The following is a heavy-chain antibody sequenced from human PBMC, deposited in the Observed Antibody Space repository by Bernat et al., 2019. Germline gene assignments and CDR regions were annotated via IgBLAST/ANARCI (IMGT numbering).Heavy chain of an antibody. Sequence: EVQLVESGGGLVQPGESLRLSCAASGFTFSSYWMTWVRQVPGKGLEWVANIIQDGSEKYYLDSVRGRFTISRDNAKNSLYLQMNSLRAEDTAEYYCARAQDVVVVDTYFDYWGQGTLVTVSS. J-gene: IGHJ4*02. CDR3: ARAQDVVVVDTYFDY. D-gene: IGHD2-15*01. CDR2: IIQDGSEK. V-gene: IGHV3-7*04. CDR1: GFTFSSYW.